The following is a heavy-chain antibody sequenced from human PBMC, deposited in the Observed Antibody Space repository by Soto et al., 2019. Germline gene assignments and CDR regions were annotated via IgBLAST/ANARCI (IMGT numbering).Heavy chain of an antibody. J-gene: IGHJ4*02. V-gene: IGHV4-30-4*07. D-gene: IGHD5-12*01. CDR1: GAYVSSAGYS. CDR3: ARGQSIVAAIDYFEY. Sequence: SETLSLTCSVSGAYVSSAGYSWSWIRQPPGKGLEWIGYVYQSGRTYGSVTTSYNPSLKSRVTISVDRSTNQFSLKLISVTAADTAVYFCARGQSIVAAIDYFEYWGQGSLVTVS. CDR2: VYQSGRT.